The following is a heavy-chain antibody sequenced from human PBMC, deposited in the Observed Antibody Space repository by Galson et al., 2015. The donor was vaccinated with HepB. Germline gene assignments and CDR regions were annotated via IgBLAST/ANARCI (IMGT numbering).Heavy chain of an antibody. Sequence: SLRLSCAASGFTFGTYGMHWVRQAPGKGLEWVALILYDGSNKYYADSVKGRFTISRDNSKSTLYLQMNSLRGEDTAVYYCAKALRITYISSSLFGMDVWGQGTTVTVSS. J-gene: IGHJ6*02. D-gene: IGHD6-6*01. CDR3: AKALRITYISSSLFGMDV. CDR1: GFTFGTYG. V-gene: IGHV3-30*18. CDR2: ILYDGSNK.